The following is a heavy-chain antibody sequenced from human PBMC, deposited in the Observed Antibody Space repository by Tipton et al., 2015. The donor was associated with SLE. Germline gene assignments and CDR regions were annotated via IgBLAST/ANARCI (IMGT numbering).Heavy chain of an antibody. CDR2: IHHGGST. J-gene: IGHJ4*02. V-gene: IGHV4-34*01. D-gene: IGHD1-1*01. CDR3: ARGQYKRDY. CDR1: GRSFTTYY. Sequence: TLSLTCAVYGRSFTTYYWTWIRQPPGKGLEWIGEIHHGGSTYYNPSLKSRVTLSVDTSKNQFSLNLRSVTAADTAVYYCARGQYKRDYWGQGTLVTVSS.